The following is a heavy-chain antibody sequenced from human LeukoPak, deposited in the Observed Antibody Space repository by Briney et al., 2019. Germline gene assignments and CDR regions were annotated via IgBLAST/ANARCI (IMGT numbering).Heavy chain of an antibody. V-gene: IGHV4-59*08. CDR1: AASISNNY. CDR3: ARHPYSNFVLDS. CDR2: IYFRGDT. J-gene: IGHJ4*02. Sequence: SPTLSLAYTVSAASISNNYSSCIRHPPRRGLEWIGYIYFRGDTKYTPSLKSRVTISVDTSKNQFSLNLSSGTAADTAVYYCARHPYSNFVLDSWGQGTQVTVSS. D-gene: IGHD4-11*01.